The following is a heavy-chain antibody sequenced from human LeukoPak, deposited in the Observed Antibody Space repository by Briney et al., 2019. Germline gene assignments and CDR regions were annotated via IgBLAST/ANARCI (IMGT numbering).Heavy chain of an antibody. CDR1: GGSISSSSYY. J-gene: IGHJ3*02. Sequence: SETLSLTCTVSGGSISSSSYYWGWIRQPPGKGLEWIGSIYYSGSTYYNPSLKSRVTISVDTSKNQFSLKLSSVTAADTAVYYCARLSFGASSSLDAFDIWGQGTMVTVSS. D-gene: IGHD6-13*01. V-gene: IGHV4-39*01. CDR3: ARLSFGASSSLDAFDI. CDR2: IYYSGST.